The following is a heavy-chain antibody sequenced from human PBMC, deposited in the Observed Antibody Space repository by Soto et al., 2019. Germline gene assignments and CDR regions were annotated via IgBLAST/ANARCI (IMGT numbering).Heavy chain of an antibody. CDR1: GFTFSRYP. CDR2: VSSGGGT. J-gene: IGHJ4*02. D-gene: IGHD2-15*01. V-gene: IGHV3-23*01. Sequence: GGSLRLSCEASGFTFSRYPLHWVRQAPGKGLEWVSVVSSGGGTHYADSVKGRFTVSRDNSKNTLSLQMNSLRADDTAVYYCAKRRGAGGHFDYWGQGALVTVSS. CDR3: AKRRGAGGHFDY.